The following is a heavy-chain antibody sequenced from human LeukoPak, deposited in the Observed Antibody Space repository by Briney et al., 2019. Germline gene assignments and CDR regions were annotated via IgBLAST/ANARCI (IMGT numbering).Heavy chain of an antibody. V-gene: IGHV4-34*01. J-gene: IGHJ4*02. Sequence: KPSETLSLTCAVYGGSFSGYYWSWIRQPPGKGLEWIGEINHSGSTNYNPSLKSRVTISVDTSKNQFSLKLGSVTAADTAVYYCARPSLTRYCSGGSCQRKSYYFDYWGQGTLVTVSS. CDR3: ARPSLTRYCSGGSCQRKSYYFDY. CDR1: GGSFSGYY. D-gene: IGHD2-15*01. CDR2: INHSGST.